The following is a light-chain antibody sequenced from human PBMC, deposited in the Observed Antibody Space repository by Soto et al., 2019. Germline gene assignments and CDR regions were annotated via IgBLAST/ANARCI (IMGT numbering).Light chain of an antibody. J-gene: IGKJ1*01. CDR2: AAS. CDR3: LQDYNSWT. CDR1: QGIRND. Sequence: AIQMTQSPSSLSASVGDRVTITCRASQGIRNDLGWYQQKPGKAPKLLIYAASSLQSGVPSRFSGSGSGTDLTLTISSLQPEDFATYYCLQDYNSWTFGQGTKVDIK. V-gene: IGKV1-6*01.